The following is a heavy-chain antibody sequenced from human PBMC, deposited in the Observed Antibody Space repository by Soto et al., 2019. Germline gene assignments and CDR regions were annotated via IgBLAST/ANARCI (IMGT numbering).Heavy chain of an antibody. J-gene: IGHJ4*02. D-gene: IGHD6-13*01. CDR1: GFTFSYYA. V-gene: IGHV3-30-3*01. CDR3: ARDRISSYVFDY. CDR2: MSYDGNNK. Sequence: GGSLRLSCAASGFTFSYYAMHWVRQAPGKGLEWVAVMSYDGNNKYYADSVKGRFTISRDLSKNTLYLQMNSLRAEDTSVYYCARDRISSYVFDYWGQGTLVTVSS.